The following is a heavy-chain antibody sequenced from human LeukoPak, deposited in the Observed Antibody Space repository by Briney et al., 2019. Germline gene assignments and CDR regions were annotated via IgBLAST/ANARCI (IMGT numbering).Heavy chain of an antibody. CDR2: INTNTGNP. J-gene: IGHJ4*02. V-gene: IGHV7-4-1*02. CDR1: GYTFTDYY. CDR3: AREPLALDY. Sequence: ASVKVSCKASGYTFTDYYMHWVRQAPGQGLEWMGWINTNTGNPTYAQGFTGRFVFSLDTSVSTAYLQISSLKAEDTAVYYCAREPLALDYWGQGTLVTVSS.